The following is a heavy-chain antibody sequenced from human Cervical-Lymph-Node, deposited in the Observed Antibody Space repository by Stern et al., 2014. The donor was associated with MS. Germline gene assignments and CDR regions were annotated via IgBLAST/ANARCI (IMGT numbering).Heavy chain of an antibody. J-gene: IGHJ3*01. D-gene: IGHD1-26*01. V-gene: IGHV1-46*03. CDR2: INLSDGAT. CDR1: GYTFIDYY. Sequence: VQLVQSGAEVKKPGASVTVSCRTSGYTFIDYYIHWVRQAPGQGLEWMGIINLSDGATTYAQKFQGRVTMTRDTSTNTAYMRLGSLTSEDTAVFFCAREGADNDAFDVWGQGTMVTVSS. CDR3: AREGADNDAFDV.